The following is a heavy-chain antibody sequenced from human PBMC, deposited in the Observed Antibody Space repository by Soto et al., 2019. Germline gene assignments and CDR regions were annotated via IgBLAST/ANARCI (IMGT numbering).Heavy chain of an antibody. V-gene: IGHV3-7*01. D-gene: IGHD2-2*01. CDR2: IKQDGSEK. CDR1: GSTFSSYW. Sequence: GGSLRLSCAASGSTFSSYWMSWVRQAPGKGLEWVANIKQDGSEKYYVDSVKGRFTISRDNAKNSLYLQMNSLRAEDTAVYYCARDVVVPAAIFSGDYYYYGMDVWGQGTTVTVSS. CDR3: ARDVVVPAAIFSGDYYYYGMDV. J-gene: IGHJ6*02.